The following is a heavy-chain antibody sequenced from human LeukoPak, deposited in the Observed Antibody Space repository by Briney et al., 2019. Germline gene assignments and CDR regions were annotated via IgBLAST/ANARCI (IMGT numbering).Heavy chain of an antibody. Sequence: GGSLRLSCAASGFTFSSYWMSWIRQAPGKGLEWVANIKQDGSEKYYVDSVKGRSTISRDNAKNSLYLQMNSLRAEDTAVYYCARDPPEYGGQLVLPDDYWGLGTLVIVSS. J-gene: IGHJ4*02. D-gene: IGHD6-6*01. CDR2: IKQDGSEK. CDR3: ARDPPEYGGQLVLPDDY. CDR1: GFTFSSYW. V-gene: IGHV3-7*01.